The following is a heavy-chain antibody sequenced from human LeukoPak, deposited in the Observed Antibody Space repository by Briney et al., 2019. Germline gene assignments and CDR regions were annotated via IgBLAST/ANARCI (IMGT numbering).Heavy chain of an antibody. J-gene: IGHJ4*02. D-gene: IGHD6-6*01. V-gene: IGHV3-73*01. CDR2: IRNKGNNYAK. CDR3: TYTSSSGVVY. CDR1: GFTFSKYA. Sequence: GGSLRLSCAASGFTFSKYAMHWVRQASGKGLEGVGRIRNKGNNYAKAYAASLKGRFTISRDYSKNTAYLQMNSPETEDTAMYYCTYTSSSGVVYWGQGTLVTVSS.